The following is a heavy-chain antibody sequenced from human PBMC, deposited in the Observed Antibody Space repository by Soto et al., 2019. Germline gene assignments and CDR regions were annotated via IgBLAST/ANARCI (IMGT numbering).Heavy chain of an antibody. Sequence: AGGSLRLSCAASGFTFSSYAMSWVRQAPGKGLEWVSAISGSGGSTYYADSVKGRFTISRDNSKNTLYLQMNSLRAEDTAVYYCAKAPDYDFWSGYYPWFDPWGQGTLVTVSS. D-gene: IGHD3-3*01. CDR2: ISGSGGST. CDR1: GFTFSSYA. V-gene: IGHV3-23*01. CDR3: AKAPDYDFWSGYYPWFDP. J-gene: IGHJ5*02.